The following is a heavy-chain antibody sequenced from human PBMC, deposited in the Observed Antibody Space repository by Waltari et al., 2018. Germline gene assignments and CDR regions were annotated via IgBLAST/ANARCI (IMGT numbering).Heavy chain of an antibody. CDR1: GYSISSGYY. CDR3: ARGDYYYGSGSTIDY. Sequence: QVQLQESGPGLVKPSETLSLTCAVSGYSISSGYYWGWIRQPPGKGLEWIGSIYHSGGTYYNPSLKSRVTISVDTSKNQFSLKLSSVTAADTAVYYCARGDYYYGSGSTIDYWGQGTLVTVSS. V-gene: IGHV4-38-2*01. J-gene: IGHJ4*02. CDR2: IYHSGGT. D-gene: IGHD3-10*01.